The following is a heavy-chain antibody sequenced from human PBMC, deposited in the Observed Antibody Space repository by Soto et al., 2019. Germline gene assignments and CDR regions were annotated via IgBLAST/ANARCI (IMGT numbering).Heavy chain of an antibody. J-gene: IGHJ4*02. V-gene: IGHV1-18*01. Sequence: QVQLVQSGAEVKKPGASVKVSCKASGYTFTSYGISWVRQAPGQGLEWMGWISAYNGNTNYAQKLQGRVTMTTDTSTSTAYMELRSLRSDDTAVYYCAGDWRRKLVVVAGPTDYWGQGTLVTVSS. D-gene: IGHD2-15*01. CDR2: ISAYNGNT. CDR3: AGDWRRKLVVVAGPTDY. CDR1: GYTFTSYG.